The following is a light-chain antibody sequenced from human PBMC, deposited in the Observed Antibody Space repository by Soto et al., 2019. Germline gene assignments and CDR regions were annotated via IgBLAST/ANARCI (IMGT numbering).Light chain of an antibody. CDR1: QGISSY. V-gene: IGKV1-8*01. CDR3: QQYYSYLIT. J-gene: IGKJ5*01. CDR2: AAS. Sequence: AIRMTQSPSSFSSTTGDRVTITCRASQGISSYLAWYQQKPGKAPKLLIYAASTLQSGVPSRFSGSGSGTDFTLTISCLQSEDFATYYCQQYYSYLITFGQGTLLEI.